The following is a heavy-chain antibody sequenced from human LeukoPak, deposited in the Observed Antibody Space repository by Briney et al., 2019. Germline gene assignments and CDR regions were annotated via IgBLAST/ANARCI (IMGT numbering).Heavy chain of an antibody. CDR3: ARVQGRYSYGSGFDY. CDR2: ISYDGSNK. V-gene: IGHV3-30*04. Sequence: GGSLRLSCAASGFTFSSYAMHWVRQAPGKGLEWVAVISYDGSNKYYADSVKGRFTISRDNSKNKLYLQMNSLRAEDTAVYYCARVQGRYSYGSGFDYWGQGTLVTVSS. J-gene: IGHJ4*02. D-gene: IGHD5-18*01. CDR1: GFTFSSYA.